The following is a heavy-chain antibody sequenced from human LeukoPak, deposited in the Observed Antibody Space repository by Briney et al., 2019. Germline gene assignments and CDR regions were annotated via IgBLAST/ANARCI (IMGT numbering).Heavy chain of an antibody. V-gene: IGHV4-39*01. Sequence: GSLRLSCAASGFSFSSYAMSWVRQPPGKGLEWIASTYYSGSSYYNTSLKSRVTISVDTSKDQVSLKLSSVTAADTAVYYCARQGSSIRRPFDYWGQGTLVTVSS. D-gene: IGHD6-13*01. CDR3: ARQGSSIRRPFDY. CDR1: GFSFSSYA. CDR2: TYYSGSS. J-gene: IGHJ4*02.